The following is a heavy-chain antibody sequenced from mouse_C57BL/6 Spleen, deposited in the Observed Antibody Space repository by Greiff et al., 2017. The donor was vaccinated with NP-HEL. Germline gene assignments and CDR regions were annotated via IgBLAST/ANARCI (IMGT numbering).Heavy chain of an antibody. J-gene: IGHJ3*01. CDR2: INPSTGGT. CDR1: GYSFTGYY. V-gene: IGHV1-42*01. D-gene: IGHD2-3*01. Sequence: DVKLVESGPELVKPGASVKISCKASGYSFTGYYMNWVKQSPEKSLEWIGEINPSTGGTTYNQKFKAKATLTVDKSSSTAYMQLKSLTSEDSAVYYCARRRGYDGYQAWFAYWGQGTLVTVSA. CDR3: ARRRGYDGYQAWFAY.